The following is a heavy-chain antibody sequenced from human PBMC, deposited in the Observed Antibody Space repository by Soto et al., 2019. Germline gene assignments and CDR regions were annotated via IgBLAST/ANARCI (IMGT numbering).Heavy chain of an antibody. D-gene: IGHD3-3*01. J-gene: IGHJ6*03. CDR1: GFTFSSYA. CDR3: ASLPPYYDFWSGYYHYYYYYMDV. Sequence: GGSLRLSCAASGFTFSSYAMSWVRQAPGKGLEWVSAISGSGGSTYYADSVKGRFTISRDNSKNTLYLQMNSLRAEDTAVYYCASLPPYYDFWSGYYHYYYYYMDVWGKGTTVTVSS. V-gene: IGHV3-23*01. CDR2: ISGSGGST.